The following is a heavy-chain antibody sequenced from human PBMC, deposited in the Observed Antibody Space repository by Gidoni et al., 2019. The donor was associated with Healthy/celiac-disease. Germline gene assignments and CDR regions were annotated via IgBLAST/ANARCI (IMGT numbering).Heavy chain of an antibody. J-gene: IGHJ4*02. D-gene: IGHD6-13*01. CDR1: GFPFSSYA. Sequence: EVQLLESGGCLVQPGVSLRLSCAPSGFPFSSYAMCWVRQAPGKGLEWVSASSGSGGSTYYADSVKGRFTIYRDNSKNTLYLKMNSLRAEDTAVYYCANSSWFNNFDYWGQGTLVTVSS. V-gene: IGHV3-23*01. CDR2: SSGSGGST. CDR3: ANSSWFNNFDY.